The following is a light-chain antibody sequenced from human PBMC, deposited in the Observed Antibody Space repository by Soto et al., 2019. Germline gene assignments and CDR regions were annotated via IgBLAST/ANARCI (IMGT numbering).Light chain of an antibody. J-gene: IGKJ3*01. CDR2: AAS. Sequence: EIVLTQSTGTLSFSPGERSTLSFIASQSVSSIFLAWYQQKPGQAPRLLIYAASSRATGIPDRFSGSGSGTDFTLTISRLEPEDFAVYYCQQYGSSLFSFGPGTKVDI. CDR3: QQYGSSLFS. V-gene: IGKV3-20*01. CDR1: QSVSSIF.